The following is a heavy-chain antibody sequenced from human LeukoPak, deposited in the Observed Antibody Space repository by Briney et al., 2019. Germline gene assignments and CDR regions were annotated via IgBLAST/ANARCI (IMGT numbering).Heavy chain of an antibody. CDR1: GYTFTNYA. V-gene: IGHV7-4-1*02. J-gene: IGHJ4*02. Sequence: GASVKVSCKASGYTFTNYAMNWVRRAPGQGLEWMGWIHPSTGNPTYAQGFTGRFVFSLDTSVSTTYLQISSLKAEDTAVYYCARAFQSLGGLSLPDYWGQGTLVTVSS. CDR3: ARAFQSLGGLSLPDY. CDR2: IHPSTGNP. D-gene: IGHD3-16*02.